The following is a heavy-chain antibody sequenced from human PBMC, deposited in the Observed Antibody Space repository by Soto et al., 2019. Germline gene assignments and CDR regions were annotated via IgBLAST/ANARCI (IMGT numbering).Heavy chain of an antibody. CDR1: GYTFTTYS. D-gene: IGHD2-21*02. J-gene: IGHJ4*02. CDR2: INAGNGNT. CDR3: ARSIVVVTALDY. Sequence: ASVKVSCKASGYTFTTYSMHWVRQAPGQRLEWMGWINAGNGNTKYSQKFQGRVTITRDTSASTAYMELSSLRSEDTAVYYCARSIVVVTALDYWGQGTLVTVSS. V-gene: IGHV1-3*01.